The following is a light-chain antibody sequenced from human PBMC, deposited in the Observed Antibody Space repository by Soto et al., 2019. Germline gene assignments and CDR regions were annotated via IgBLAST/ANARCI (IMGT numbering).Light chain of an antibody. J-gene: IGKJ4*01. Sequence: AIQLTQSPSSLSASVGDRVTITCRASQGISSALAWYPHKPGRAPRLLIYDASSLQSGVSSRFSGSGSGTDFTLTISSLQPEDFATYYCQQFQSYALTVGGGTKLEIK. CDR1: QGISSA. CDR3: QQFQSYALT. CDR2: DAS. V-gene: IGKV1-13*02.